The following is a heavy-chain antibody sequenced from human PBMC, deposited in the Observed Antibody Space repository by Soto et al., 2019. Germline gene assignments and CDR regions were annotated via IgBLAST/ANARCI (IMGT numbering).Heavy chain of an antibody. V-gene: IGHV4-61*01. D-gene: IGHD6-19*01. CDR1: GVSLSGGNYY. CDR3: ARGWSADY. CDR2: IYQTGIT. J-gene: IGHJ4*02. Sequence: PSETLSLTCTVSGVSLSGGNYYWSWIRQPPGKGLEWIGYIYQTGITNYNPSLKSRVTISADTSRNQFSLKMSSVTAADTAVYYCARGWSADYWGQGILVTVSS.